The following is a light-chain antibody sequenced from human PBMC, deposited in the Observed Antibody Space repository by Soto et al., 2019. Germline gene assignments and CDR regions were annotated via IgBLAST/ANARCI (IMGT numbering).Light chain of an antibody. J-gene: IGLJ1*01. CDR1: SSDVGGYNY. CDR2: DVS. CDR3: SSYTPSNTRQIV. V-gene: IGLV2-14*03. Sequence: QSALTQPASVSGSPGQSITLSCTGTSSDVGGYNYVSWYQHHPGKAPKLMIFDVSNRPSGVSNRFSGSKSGNTASLTISGLQPEEEPDYYCSSYTPSNTRQIVFGTGTKVTVL.